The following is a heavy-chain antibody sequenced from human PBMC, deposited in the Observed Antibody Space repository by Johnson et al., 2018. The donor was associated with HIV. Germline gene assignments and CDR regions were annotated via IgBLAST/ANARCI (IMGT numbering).Heavy chain of an antibody. CDR3: ARESRLGPLAHAFDS. J-gene: IGHJ3*02. Sequence: VQLVESGGGLVQPGGSLRLSCAASGFTFSNYDMHWVRQATGKGLEWVSAIGTAGDTYYPGSVKGRFTISRDNSKNTLYLQMNSLRAEDTAVYYCARESRLGPLAHAFDSWGQGTMVTVSS. V-gene: IGHV3-13*01. D-gene: IGHD7-27*01. CDR1: GFTFSNYD. CDR2: IGTAGDT.